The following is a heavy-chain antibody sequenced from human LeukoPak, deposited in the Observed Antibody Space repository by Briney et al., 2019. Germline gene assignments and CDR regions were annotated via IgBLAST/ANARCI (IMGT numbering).Heavy chain of an antibody. J-gene: IGHJ6*02. CDR3: ARVDNTVTTLYYDYYGMDV. CDR1: GGSFSDYY. D-gene: IGHD4-11*01. V-gene: IGHV4-34*01. CDR2: IKHSGST. Sequence: SETLSLTCAVYGGSFSDYYWSWIRQPPGKGLEWIGEIKHSGSTTYYPSLKSRVTMSIDKSNNQFSLKLTSVPAADSALYYCARVDNTVTTLYYDYYGMDVWGQGTTVTVSS.